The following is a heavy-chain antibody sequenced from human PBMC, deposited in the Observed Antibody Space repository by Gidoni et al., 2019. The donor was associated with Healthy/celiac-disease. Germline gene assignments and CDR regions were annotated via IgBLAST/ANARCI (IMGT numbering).Heavy chain of an antibody. CDR3: ARDALVGATTAFDY. D-gene: IGHD1-26*01. Sequence: EVQLVESGGGLVQPGGSLRLSCAASGFTFSSYWMSWVRQAPGKGLEWVANIKQDGSEKYYVDSVKGRFTISRDNAKNSLYLQMNSLRAEDTAVYYCARDALVGATTAFDYWGQGTLVTVSS. CDR1: GFTFSSYW. V-gene: IGHV3-7*01. CDR2: IKQDGSEK. J-gene: IGHJ4*02.